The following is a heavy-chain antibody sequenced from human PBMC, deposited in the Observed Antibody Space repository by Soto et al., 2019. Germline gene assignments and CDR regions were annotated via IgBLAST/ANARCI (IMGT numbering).Heavy chain of an antibody. D-gene: IGHD5-12*01. V-gene: IGHV1-18*01. CDR2: ISTYSGDT. J-gene: IGHJ5*02. CDR1: GYTFFTYD. CDR3: ARHHGPTTSENWFDP. Sequence: QVHLVQSGVEVKTPGASVKVSCQASGYTFFTYDISWVRQAPGQGLEWLGWISTYSGDTKYAQKFQGRVNMTTDTTTTTASLDLRSLRSDNTDVYYCARHHGPTTSENWFDPWGQGTLVTVSS.